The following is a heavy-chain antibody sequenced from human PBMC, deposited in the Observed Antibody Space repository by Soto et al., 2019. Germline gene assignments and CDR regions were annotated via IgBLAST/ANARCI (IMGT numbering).Heavy chain of an antibody. CDR1: ELTFSRYG. CDR2: ISDDGTKK. Sequence: QVQLVESGGGVVKPGRSLRLSCAASELTFSRYGMHWVRQAPGKGLEWVAMISDDGTKKNYADSVKGRFTISRDNSKNTMYLQMNSLRPEDTAVNYCAKDIVVPSALGYYYYGMDFWGQGTTVTVSS. V-gene: IGHV3-30*18. CDR3: AKDIVVPSALGYYYYGMDF. J-gene: IGHJ6*02. D-gene: IGHD2-2*01.